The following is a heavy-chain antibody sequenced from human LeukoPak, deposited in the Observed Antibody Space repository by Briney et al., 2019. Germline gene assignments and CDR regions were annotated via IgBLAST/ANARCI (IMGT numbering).Heavy chain of an antibody. D-gene: IGHD3-10*01. CDR2: INPNSGGT. CDR1: GYTFTGYY. CDR3: AIDLKPYYYGSGSSRSDY. J-gene: IGHJ4*02. V-gene: IGHV1-2*02. Sequence: GASVKVSCKASGYTFTGYYMHWVRQAPGQGLEWMGWINPNSGGTNYAQKFQGRVTMTRGTSISTAYMELSRLRSDDMAVYYCAIDLKPYYYGSGSSRSDYWGQGTLVTVSS.